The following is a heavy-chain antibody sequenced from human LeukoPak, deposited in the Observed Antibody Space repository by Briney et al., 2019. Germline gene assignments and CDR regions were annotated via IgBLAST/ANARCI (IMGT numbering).Heavy chain of an antibody. CDR2: IYYSGST. J-gene: IGHJ4*02. V-gene: IGHV4-39*01. CDR3: ARQTGSGLFILP. D-gene: IGHD3/OR15-3a*01. CDR1: GGSISSSSYY. Sequence: PSETLSLTCTVSGGSISSSSYYWGWIRQPPGKGLEWIGSIYYSGSTYYNPSLKSRVTISVDTSKNQFSLKLSSVTAADTAVFYCARQTGSGLFILPGGQGTLVTVSS.